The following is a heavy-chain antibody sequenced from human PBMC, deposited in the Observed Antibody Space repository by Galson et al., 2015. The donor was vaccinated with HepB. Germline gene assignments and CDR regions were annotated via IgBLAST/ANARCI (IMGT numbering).Heavy chain of an antibody. CDR2: IWYDGSNK. D-gene: IGHD1-14*01. CDR3: ARERRIDSNHPPSFDY. Sequence: SLRLSCAASGFTFSSYGMHWVRQAPGKGLEWVAVIWYDGSNKYYADSVKGRFTISRDNSKNTLYLQMNSLRAEDTAVYYCARERRIDSNHPPSFDYWGQGTLVTVSS. CDR1: GFTFSSYG. V-gene: IGHV3-33*08. J-gene: IGHJ4*02.